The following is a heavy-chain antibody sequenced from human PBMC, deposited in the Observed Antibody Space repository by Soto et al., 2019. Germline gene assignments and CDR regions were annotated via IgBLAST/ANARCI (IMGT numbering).Heavy chain of an antibody. Sequence: ASVKVSCKASGYTFTNFAIHWVRQVPGEGLEWLGWINGGTGYTKYSQRLQGRITITRDTSATTSYMELRSLTPEDTALYYCARNVLDSWGQGTLVTVSS. CDR1: GYTFTNFA. V-gene: IGHV1-3*01. CDR3: ARNVLDS. J-gene: IGHJ4*02. CDR2: INGGTGYT.